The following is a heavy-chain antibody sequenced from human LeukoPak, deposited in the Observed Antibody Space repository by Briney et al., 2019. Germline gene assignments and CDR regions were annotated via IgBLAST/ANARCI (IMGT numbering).Heavy chain of an antibody. Sequence: PGGSLRLSCAASGFTFSSYSMNWVRQAPGKGLEWVSYISSSSSTIYYADSVKGRFTISRDTSKNTLYLQMNSLRAEDTAVYYCARSIPGSTWYYFDYWGQGTLVAVSS. J-gene: IGHJ4*02. D-gene: IGHD6-13*01. CDR1: GFTFSSYS. CDR2: ISSSSSTI. V-gene: IGHV3-48*01. CDR3: ARSIPGSTWYYFDY.